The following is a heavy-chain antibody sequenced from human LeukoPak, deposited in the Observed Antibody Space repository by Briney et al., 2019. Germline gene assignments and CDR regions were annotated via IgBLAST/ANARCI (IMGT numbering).Heavy chain of an antibody. Sequence: ASVKVSCKASGYTFTSYYMHWVRQAPGQGLEWMGIINPSGGSTSYAQKFQGRVTMTRDTSTSTVYMELSSLRSEDTAVYYCARDPIGPSDSSGYFDYWGQGTLVTVSS. CDR2: INPSGGST. CDR1: GYTFTSYY. D-gene: IGHD3-22*01. J-gene: IGHJ4*02. V-gene: IGHV1-46*01. CDR3: ARDPIGPSDSSGYFDY.